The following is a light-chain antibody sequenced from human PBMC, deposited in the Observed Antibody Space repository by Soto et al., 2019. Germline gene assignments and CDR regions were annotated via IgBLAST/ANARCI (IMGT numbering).Light chain of an antibody. V-gene: IGKV3-11*01. CDR1: QNVEGY. CDR2: DAS. J-gene: IGKJ5*01. Sequence: EIEWTQSPATLSLSPRERATLSCRASQNVEGYLAWYQQKPGQAPRLLIYDASHRATGIPARFSGSGSGTDFTLTISSLEPEDVAVYYCQQRKTWPAITFGQGTRLEI. CDR3: QQRKTWPAIT.